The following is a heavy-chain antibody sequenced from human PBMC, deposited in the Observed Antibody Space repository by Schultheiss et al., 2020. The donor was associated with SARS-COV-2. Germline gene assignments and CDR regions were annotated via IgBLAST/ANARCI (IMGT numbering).Heavy chain of an antibody. CDR1: GGSISSYY. CDR3: ARGRGCSSTSCYIGYYYYYGMDV. J-gene: IGHJ6*01. D-gene: IGHD2-2*02. V-gene: IGHV4-59*01. Sequence: SETLSLTCTVSGGSISSYYWSWIRQPPGKGLEWIGYIYYSGSTNYNSSLKSRVTISVDTSKNQFSLKLSSVTAADTAVYYCARGRGCSSTSCYIGYYYYYGMDVWGQGTTVTVSS. CDR2: IYYSGST.